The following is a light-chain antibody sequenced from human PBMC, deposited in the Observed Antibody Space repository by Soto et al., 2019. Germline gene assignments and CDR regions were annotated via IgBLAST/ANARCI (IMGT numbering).Light chain of an antibody. CDR3: QQTSSSPWT. CDR1: QTISSW. J-gene: IGKJ1*01. V-gene: IGKV1-5*03. CDR2: KAS. Sequence: DIQMTQSPSTLSASVGDRVTITCRASQTISSWLAWYQQKPGKAPKLLIYKASTLKSGVPSRFSGSGSGTDFTLTIGSLQPEDFATYYCQQTSSSPWTFGQGTKVDI.